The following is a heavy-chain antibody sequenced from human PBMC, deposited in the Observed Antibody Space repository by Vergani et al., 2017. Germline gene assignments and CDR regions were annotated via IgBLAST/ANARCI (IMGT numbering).Heavy chain of an antibody. CDR1: GFTFSTYA. D-gene: IGHD1-26*01. J-gene: IGHJ4*02. V-gene: IGHV3-23*01. CDR2: LTGGGGST. Sequence: EVQLLESGGSLKPPGGSVRLFCAASGFTFSTYAMHWVRQAPGKGLEWVSALTGGGGSTYYADSFKGRFIISRDKSRDTLYLQMNSLRPEDTATYYCVKDAGSYENFFDSWGQGTLVTVSS. CDR3: VKDAGSYENFFDS.